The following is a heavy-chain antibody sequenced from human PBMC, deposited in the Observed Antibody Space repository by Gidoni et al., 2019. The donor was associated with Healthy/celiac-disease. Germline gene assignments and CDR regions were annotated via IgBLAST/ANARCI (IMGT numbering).Heavy chain of an antibody. CDR3: ARAYYYDSSGFIGPLDY. V-gene: IGHV3-53*02. J-gene: IGHJ4*02. Sequence: EVQLVETGGGLIQPGGSLRLSCAASGCTVSSHYMSWVRQAPGKGLEWVSVIYSGGSTYYADSVKGRFTISRDNSKNTLYLQMNSLRAEDTAVYYCARAYYYDSSGFIGPLDYWGQGTLVTVSS. D-gene: IGHD3-22*01. CDR1: GCTVSSHY. CDR2: IYSGGST.